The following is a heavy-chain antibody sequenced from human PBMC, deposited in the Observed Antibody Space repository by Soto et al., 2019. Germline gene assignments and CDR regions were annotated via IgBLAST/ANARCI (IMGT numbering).Heavy chain of an antibody. Sequence: PSETLSLTCAVSGGSISSGGYSWSWIRQPPGKGLEWIGYIYHSGSTYYNQSLKSRVTISVDRSKNQFSLKLSSVTAADTAVYYCARGPPYYDILTGYYRGGYYYYGMDVWGQGTTVTVSS. V-gene: IGHV4-30-2*01. CDR3: ARGPPYYDILTGYYRGGYYYYGMDV. CDR2: IYHSGST. D-gene: IGHD3-9*01. J-gene: IGHJ6*02. CDR1: GGSISSGGYS.